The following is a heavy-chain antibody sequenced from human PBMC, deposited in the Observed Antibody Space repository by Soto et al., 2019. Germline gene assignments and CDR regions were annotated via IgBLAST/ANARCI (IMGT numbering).Heavy chain of an antibody. V-gene: IGHV1-18*01. CDR1: GYTFSTFG. CDR2: ISAYNGNT. CDR3: GRSGPAAPGIFEF. D-gene: IGHD6-13*01. Sequence: QVKLVQSGAEVKKPGASVKVSCKATGYTFSTFGISWVRQAPGQGLEWMGWISAYNGNTHHAQKLQGRVTMTTDTSTSTAYMELRSLRSDDTAVYYCGRSGPAAPGIFEFWGQGTLVTVSS. J-gene: IGHJ4*02.